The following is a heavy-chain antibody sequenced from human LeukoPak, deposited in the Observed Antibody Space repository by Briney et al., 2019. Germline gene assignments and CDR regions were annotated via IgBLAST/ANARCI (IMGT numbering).Heavy chain of an antibody. J-gene: IGHJ4*02. D-gene: IGHD2-2*01. CDR1: GFTFSGYG. Sequence: GGSLRLSCAASGFTFSGYGMHWVRQAPGKGLEWVAFIRYDGSNKYYADSVKGRFTISRDNSKNTLYLQMNSLRAEDTAVYYCAKVNKYCSSTSCYYYFDYWGQGTLVTVSS. V-gene: IGHV3-30*02. CDR2: IRYDGSNK. CDR3: AKVNKYCSSTSCYYYFDY.